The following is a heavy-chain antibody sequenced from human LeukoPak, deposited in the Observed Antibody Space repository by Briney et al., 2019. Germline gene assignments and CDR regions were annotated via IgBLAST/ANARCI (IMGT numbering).Heavy chain of an antibody. D-gene: IGHD6-19*01. J-gene: IGHJ4*02. CDR1: GGSISSYY. V-gene: IGHV4-59*01. CDR3: ARDYRSGWPYYFDY. Sequence: SETLSLTCTVSGGSISSYYWSWIRQPPGKGLGWIGYIYYSGSANYNPSLKSRVTISVDTSKNQFSLKLSSVTAADTAVYYCARDYRSGWPYYFDYWGQGTLVTVSS. CDR2: IYYSGSA.